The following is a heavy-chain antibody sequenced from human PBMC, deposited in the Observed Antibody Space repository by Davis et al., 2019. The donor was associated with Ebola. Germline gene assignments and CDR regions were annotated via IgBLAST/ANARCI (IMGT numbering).Heavy chain of an antibody. J-gene: IGHJ5*02. Sequence: PSETLSLTCTLSGGSIINYYWSWIRQPSGKGLEWIGYIYYSGSTNYNPSLKSRVTISVDTSKNQFSLKLSSVTAADTAVYYCARHRLRIAAAGGWFDPWGQGTLVTVSS. D-gene: IGHD6-13*01. CDR3: ARHRLRIAAAGGWFDP. V-gene: IGHV4-59*08. CDR2: IYYSGST. CDR1: GGSIINYY.